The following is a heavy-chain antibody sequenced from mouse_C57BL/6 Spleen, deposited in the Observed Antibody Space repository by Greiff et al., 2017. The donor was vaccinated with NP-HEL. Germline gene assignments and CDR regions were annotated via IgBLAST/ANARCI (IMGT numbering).Heavy chain of an antibody. D-gene: IGHD2-4*01. CDR1: GFTFSSYG. Sequence: VQLQESGGDLVKPGGSLKLSCAASGFTFSSYGMSWVRQTPDKRLEWVATISSGGSYTYYPDSVKGRFTIARDNAKNTLYLQMSSLKSEDTAMYYCARLYYDDGASWFAYWGQGTLVTVSA. CDR3: ARLYYDDGASWFAY. V-gene: IGHV5-6*01. J-gene: IGHJ3*01. CDR2: ISSGGSYT.